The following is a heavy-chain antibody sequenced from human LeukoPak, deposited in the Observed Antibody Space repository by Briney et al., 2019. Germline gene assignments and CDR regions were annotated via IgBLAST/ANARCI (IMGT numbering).Heavy chain of an antibody. CDR2: ISGSGDNT. CDR1: GFTFSSYG. Sequence: GGSLRLSCAASGFTFSSYGMSWVRQAPGKGLEWVSAISGSGDNTYYADSVQGRFTISRDNSKNTLYLQMNSLRADDTAVYYCAKDLQGLAAVAAIFDYWGQGTLVTVSS. D-gene: IGHD6-13*01. V-gene: IGHV3-23*01. J-gene: IGHJ4*02. CDR3: AKDLQGLAAVAAIFDY.